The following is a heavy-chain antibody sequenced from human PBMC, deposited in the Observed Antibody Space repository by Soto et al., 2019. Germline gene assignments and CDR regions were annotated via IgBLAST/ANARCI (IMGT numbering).Heavy chain of an antibody. CDR2: IKSKTDGGTT. V-gene: IGHV3-15*01. Sequence: GGSLRLSCAASGFTFSNAWMSWVRQAPGKGLEWVGRIKSKTDGGTTDYAAPVKGRFTISRDDSKNTLYLQMNSLKTEETDVYYCNSRGYTYYFEYWAREPWSPSPQ. CDR3: NSRGYTYYFEY. J-gene: IGHJ4*02. D-gene: IGHD6-13*01. CDR1: GFTFSNAW.